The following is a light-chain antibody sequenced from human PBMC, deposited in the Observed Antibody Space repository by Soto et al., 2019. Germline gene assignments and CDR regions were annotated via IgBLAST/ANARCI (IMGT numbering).Light chain of an antibody. V-gene: IGKV1-16*02. J-gene: IGKJ4*01. CDR1: QGINDF. Sequence: DIQMTQSPSSLSASVGDTVTISCRASQGINDFLAWFQQKPGKAPKPLISAASSLQSGVPSKFSGRGSDRDVTLTISSLQPEDSSTYYCQQYHSYPVTFGVGTKVEIK. CDR3: QQYHSYPVT. CDR2: AAS.